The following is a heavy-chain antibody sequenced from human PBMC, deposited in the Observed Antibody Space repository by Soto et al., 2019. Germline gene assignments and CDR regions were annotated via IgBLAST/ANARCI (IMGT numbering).Heavy chain of an antibody. Sequence: QDQLVQSGAEVKKPGASVKISCEASGYTFTSHGISWVRQAPGQGLEWLGWISTYNSRTHYAQKVQGRVIMTTDTSTSTAYLDLRSLTFDDTAVYYCARARYCASPSCYKHYYYGMDTWGQGTTVTVSS. CDR2: ISTYNSRT. CDR3: ARARYCASPSCYKHYYYGMDT. D-gene: IGHD2-2*02. CDR1: GYTFTSHG. V-gene: IGHV1-18*04. J-gene: IGHJ6*02.